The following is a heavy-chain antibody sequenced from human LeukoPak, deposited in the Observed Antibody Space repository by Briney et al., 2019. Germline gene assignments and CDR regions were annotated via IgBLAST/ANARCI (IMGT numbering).Heavy chain of an antibody. CDR2: IIPMFGTA. V-gene: IGHV1-69*05. CDR1: GGTFSSYA. D-gene: IGHD1-26*01. Sequence: EASVKVSCXASGGTFSSYAISWVRQAPGQGLEWMGGIIPMFGTANYAQKFQGRVTITTEESTSTAYMELSSLGSEDTAMYYCARVFARGGEISGSYYYYWGQGTLVTVSS. J-gene: IGHJ4*02. CDR3: ARVFARGGEISGSYYYY.